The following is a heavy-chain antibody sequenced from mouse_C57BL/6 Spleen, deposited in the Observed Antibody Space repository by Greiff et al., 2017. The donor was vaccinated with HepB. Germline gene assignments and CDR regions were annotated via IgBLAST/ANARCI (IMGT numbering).Heavy chain of an antibody. V-gene: IGHV1-84*01. Sequence: QVQLKESGPELVKPGASVKISCKASGYTFTDYYINWVKQRPGQGLEWIGWIYPGSGNTKYNEKFKGKATLTVDTSSSTAYMQLSSLTSEDSAVYFCAREPSYYYGSSYFDYWGQGTTLTVSS. J-gene: IGHJ2*01. CDR2: IYPGSGNT. D-gene: IGHD1-1*01. CDR1: GYTFTDYY. CDR3: AREPSYYYGSSYFDY.